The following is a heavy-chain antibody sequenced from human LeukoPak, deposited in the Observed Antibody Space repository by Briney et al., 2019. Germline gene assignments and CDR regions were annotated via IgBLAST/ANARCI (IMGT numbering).Heavy chain of an antibody. CDR2: INPSGGST. J-gene: IGHJ3*01. Sequence: ASVKVSCKSYGYTFTSYFMHWVRQAPGQGLEWMGIINPSGGSTNYAQKFQGRVTMTRDTSTSTVYMELSRLRSEDTAVYYCASTPRDILGSWDWGQGTMVTVSS. D-gene: IGHD3-9*01. CDR1: GYTFTSYF. CDR3: ASTPRDILGSWD. V-gene: IGHV1-46*01.